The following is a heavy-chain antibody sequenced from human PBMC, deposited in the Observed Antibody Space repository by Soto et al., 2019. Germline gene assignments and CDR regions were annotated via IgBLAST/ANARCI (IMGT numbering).Heavy chain of an antibody. Sequence: QVQLQESGPGLVQPSETLSLTCSVSGASITSFYWSWIRQPPGKGLEWIGYIYYNGSTKYNPSLKTRVTISGDTSKNHFSLNLNSVTAADTAVYYCARVGTVAGRDGLAVWGQGTTVTVSS. CDR2: IYYNGST. J-gene: IGHJ6*02. CDR1: GASITSFY. D-gene: IGHD6-19*01. CDR3: ARVGTVAGRDGLAV. V-gene: IGHV4-59*01.